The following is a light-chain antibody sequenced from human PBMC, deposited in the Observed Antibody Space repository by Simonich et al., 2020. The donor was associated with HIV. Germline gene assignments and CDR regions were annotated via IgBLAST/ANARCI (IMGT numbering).Light chain of an antibody. V-gene: IGLV1-40*01. CDR2: SNN. CDR1: SSNIGAGYD. Sequence: QSVLTQPPSVSGAPGQRVTISCTGSSSNIGAGYDVHWYQQLPGTTPKLLIYSNNNRPSGGPDRFSGSKSGTSASLAITGLQAEDEADYYCGTWDSSLSAGRVFGGGTKLTVL. CDR3: GTWDSSLSAGRV. J-gene: IGLJ3*02.